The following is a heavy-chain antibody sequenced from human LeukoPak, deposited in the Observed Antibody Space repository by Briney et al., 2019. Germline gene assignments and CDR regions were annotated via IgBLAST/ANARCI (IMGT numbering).Heavy chain of an antibody. D-gene: IGHD3-22*01. CDR3: ALTHYYDSSGYYYSPFDY. CDR2: ISSSSSTI. J-gene: IGHJ4*02. CDR1: GFTFSSYS. V-gene: IGHV3-48*01. Sequence: PGGSLRLSCAASGFTFSSYSMNWVRQAPGKGLEWVSYISSSSSTIYYADSVKGRFTISRDNAKNTLYLQMNSLRAEDTAVYYCALTHYYDSSGYYYSPFDYWGQGTLVTVSP.